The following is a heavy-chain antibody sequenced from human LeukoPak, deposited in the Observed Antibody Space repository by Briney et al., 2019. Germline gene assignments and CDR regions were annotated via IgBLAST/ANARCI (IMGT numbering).Heavy chain of an antibody. J-gene: IGHJ4*02. CDR3: ARASRDRSLALPALWFAFDY. Sequence: GSVKVSCKASGYTFTSYDINWVRQATGQGLEWMGWMNPNSGNTGYAQKFQGRVTMTRNTSISTAYMELSSLRSEDTAVYYCARASRDRSLALPALWFAFDYWGQGTLVTVSS. CDR2: MNPNSGNT. V-gene: IGHV1-8*01. D-gene: IGHD3-10*01. CDR1: GYTFTSYD.